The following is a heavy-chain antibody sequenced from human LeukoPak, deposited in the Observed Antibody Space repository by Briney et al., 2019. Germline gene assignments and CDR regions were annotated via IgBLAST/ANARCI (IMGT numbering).Heavy chain of an antibody. Sequence: PGGSLRLSCAASGFTFSSYAMTWIRQAPGKGLEWVSTISGSGGITYYADSVKGRFTISRDNSKNTLYLQMNSLRVEDTAVYYCAKHLRQQDRNHAFDIWGQGTMVTVSS. D-gene: IGHD6-13*01. V-gene: IGHV3-23*01. CDR2: ISGSGGIT. CDR1: GFTFSSYA. J-gene: IGHJ3*02. CDR3: AKHLRQQDRNHAFDI.